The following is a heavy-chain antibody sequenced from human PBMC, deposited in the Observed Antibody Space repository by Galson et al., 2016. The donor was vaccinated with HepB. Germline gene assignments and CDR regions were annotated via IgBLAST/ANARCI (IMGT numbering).Heavy chain of an antibody. Sequence: SLRLSCAASGFNFGNYAMDWVRQAPGKGPERVSSIKGGGASPKYADSVTGRFTISRDNTHNTLHLQMNSLRAEDTAVYYCVKDFYGSGSYFSVGHDHWGQGTLVTVSS. CDR2: IKGGGASP. D-gene: IGHD3-10*01. J-gene: IGHJ4*02. CDR1: GFNFGNYA. V-gene: IGHV3-23*01. CDR3: VKDFYGSGSYFSVGHDH.